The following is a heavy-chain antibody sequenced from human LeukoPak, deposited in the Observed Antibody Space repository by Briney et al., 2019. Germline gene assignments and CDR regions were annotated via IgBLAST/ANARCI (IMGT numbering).Heavy chain of an antibody. CDR3: ARGLYCTSTSCYFGGGNYYYYMDV. Sequence: PGRSLRLSCAASGLTFTTYGMHWVRQAPGKGLEWVAVIWNDGTNTDYADSVKGRFTISRDNSKNMLYLQMNSLRAEDTAVYYCARGLYCTSTSCYFGGGNYYYYMDVWGKGTTVTVSS. V-gene: IGHV3-33*01. D-gene: IGHD2-2*01. J-gene: IGHJ6*03. CDR2: IWNDGTNT. CDR1: GLTFTTYG.